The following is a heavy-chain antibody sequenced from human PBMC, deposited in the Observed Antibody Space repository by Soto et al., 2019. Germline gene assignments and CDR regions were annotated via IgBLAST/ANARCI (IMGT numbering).Heavy chain of an antibody. V-gene: IGHV1-3*01. CDR2: INAGNGNT. CDR1: GYTFTSYA. CDR3: ARGWPLRYCSSTSCTNYFDY. Sequence: GASVKVSCKASGYTFTSYAMHWVRQAPGQRLEWMGWINAGNGNTKYSQKFQGRVTITRDTSASTAYMELSSLRSEDTAVYYCARGWPLRYCSSTSCTNYFDYWGQGTLVTVSS. D-gene: IGHD2-2*01. J-gene: IGHJ4*02.